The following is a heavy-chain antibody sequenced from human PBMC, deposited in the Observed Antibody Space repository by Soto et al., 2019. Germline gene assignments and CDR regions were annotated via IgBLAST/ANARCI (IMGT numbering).Heavy chain of an antibody. J-gene: IGHJ4*02. V-gene: IGHV3-23*01. CDR2: ISGSGDST. CDR3: ARRGPGTYFDY. Sequence: GGSLRLSCAASGFTFSSYAMNWVRQAPGKGLGWVSVISGSGDSTYYADSVKGRFTISRDNSKNTLYLQMNSLRTEDTAVYYCARRGPGTYFDYWGQGTLVTVSS. D-gene: IGHD6-13*01. CDR1: GFTFSSYA.